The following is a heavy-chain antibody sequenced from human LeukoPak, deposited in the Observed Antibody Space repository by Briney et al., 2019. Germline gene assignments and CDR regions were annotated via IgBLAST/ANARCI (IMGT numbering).Heavy chain of an antibody. J-gene: IGHJ1*01. CDR2: INPNSGGT. CDR3: ARGYYDSSDYEYFQH. V-gene: IGHV1-2*02. Sequence: ASVKVSCKASGYTFTGYEMHWVRQAPGQGLEWMGWINPNSGGTNSAQKFQGRVTMTRDTSIITAYMELSRLRSDDTAVYFCARGYYDSSDYEYFQHWGQGTLVTVSS. D-gene: IGHD3-22*01. CDR1: GYTFTGYE.